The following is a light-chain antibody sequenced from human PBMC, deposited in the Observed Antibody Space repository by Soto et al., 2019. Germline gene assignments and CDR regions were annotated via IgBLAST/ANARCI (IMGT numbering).Light chain of an antibody. Sequence: DILLIQSPATLSASVGDRITITCRASEIIFKFLAWYQQRSGSAPNLFIYAASYLEKGVPSRFSGSGSGTEFTLTIDNLQPNDSATYFCQHYHSQSITFGGGTQVDVK. CDR2: AAS. CDR1: EIIFKF. CDR3: QHYHSQSIT. J-gene: IGKJ4*01. V-gene: IGKV1-5*01.